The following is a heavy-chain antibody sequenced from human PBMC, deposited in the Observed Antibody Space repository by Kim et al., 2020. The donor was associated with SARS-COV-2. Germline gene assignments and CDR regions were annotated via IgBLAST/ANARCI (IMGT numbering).Heavy chain of an antibody. Sequence: GGSLRLSCAASGFTFSSYAMHWVRQAPGKGLEWVAVISYDGSNKYYADSVKGRFTISRDNSKNTLYLQMNSLRAEDTAVYYCARERRPRGVVVPAAIHRCFDYWGQGTLVTVSS. CDR3: ARERRPRGVVVPAAIHRCFDY. CDR2: ISYDGSNK. D-gene: IGHD2-2*01. CDR1: GFTFSSYA. V-gene: IGHV3-30-3*01. J-gene: IGHJ4*02.